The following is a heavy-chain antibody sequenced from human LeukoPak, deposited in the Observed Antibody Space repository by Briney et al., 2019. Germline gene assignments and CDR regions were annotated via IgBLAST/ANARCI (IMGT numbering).Heavy chain of an antibody. V-gene: IGHV3-48*03. J-gene: IGHJ4*02. CDR3: SGQYSSPSVVDY. CDR2: ISSSGSIM. Sequence: GQTLRLSCASAGFSFSRCEMNWVRQAPGKGMEWVSYISSSGSIMYSADSVKGRFTISRDNAKNSLYLQMNSLRAEDTAIYYCSGQYSSPSVVDYWGQGTLVTVSS. CDR1: GFSFSRCE. D-gene: IGHD6-6*01.